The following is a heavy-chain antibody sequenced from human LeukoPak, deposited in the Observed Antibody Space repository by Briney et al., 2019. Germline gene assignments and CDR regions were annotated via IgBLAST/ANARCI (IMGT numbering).Heavy chain of an antibody. D-gene: IGHD2-15*01. J-gene: IGHJ3*02. CDR1: GFTLRNYA. CDR3: AKQESGSCYSAFEI. V-gene: IGHV3-23*01. CDR2: ICGSGETT. Sequence: GGSLRLSCAASGFTLRNYAMTWVRQAPGKGLEWLSSICGSGETTHYADSVKGRFTISRDNSKNTLYLQMNSLRADDTAVYYCAKQESGSCYSAFEIWGQGTLVTVSS.